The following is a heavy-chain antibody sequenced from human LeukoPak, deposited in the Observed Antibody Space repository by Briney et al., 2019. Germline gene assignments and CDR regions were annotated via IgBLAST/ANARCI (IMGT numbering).Heavy chain of an antibody. Sequence: ASVKVSCKASGYTFTSYDINWVRQATGQGLEWMGWMNPNSGNTGYAQKFKGRVTMTRNTSISTAYMELSSLRSEDTAVYYCARSPGYYDFWSGYYTPLDYYYYYMDVWGKGTTVTVSS. V-gene: IGHV1-8*01. J-gene: IGHJ6*03. CDR3: ARSPGYYDFWSGYYTPLDYYYYYMDV. D-gene: IGHD3-3*01. CDR2: MNPNSGNT. CDR1: GYTFTSYD.